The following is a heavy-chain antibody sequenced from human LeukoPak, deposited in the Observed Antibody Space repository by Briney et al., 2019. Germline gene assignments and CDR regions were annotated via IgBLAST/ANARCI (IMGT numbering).Heavy chain of an antibody. J-gene: IGHJ6*02. D-gene: IGHD3-10*01. V-gene: IGHV3-7*01. Sequence: GGSLRLSCAASGFTFSTYWMSWVRQAPGKGLEWVANIKQDGSEKYYVDSVKGRFTISRDNAKNSLFLQMNSLRAEDTAVYYCARLPGIGYYYYYGMDVWGQGTTVTASS. CDR2: IKQDGSEK. CDR3: ARLPGIGYYYYYGMDV. CDR1: GFTFSTYW.